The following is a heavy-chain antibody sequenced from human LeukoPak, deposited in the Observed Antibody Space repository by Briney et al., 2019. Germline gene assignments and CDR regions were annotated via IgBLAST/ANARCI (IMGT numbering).Heavy chain of an antibody. Sequence: GGSLRLSCAASGFTFNSHSMTWVRQPPGKGLEWVSVIFGDGDHTYYADSVKGRFTISRDNSKNTLYLQMNSLRAGDTAVYYCARVGDWSYYFGMDAWGQGTTVSVSS. J-gene: IGHJ6*02. CDR1: GFTFNSHS. V-gene: IGHV3-23*01. D-gene: IGHD3-16*01. CDR3: ARVGDWSYYFGMDA. CDR2: IFGDGDHT.